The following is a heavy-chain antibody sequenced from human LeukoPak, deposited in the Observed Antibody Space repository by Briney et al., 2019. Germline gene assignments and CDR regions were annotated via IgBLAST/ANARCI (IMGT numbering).Heavy chain of an antibody. CDR2: INPDSGDT. V-gene: IGHV1-2*02. Sequence: ASVKVSCKASGYTFTGYYIHWVRQAPGQGLEWMGWINPDSGDTNYAQRFQGRATMTRYTSISTAYMEKRRLTSDDTAVYYCARGSYDSSDFEYFQHWGQGTLVTVSS. CDR3: ARGSYDSSDFEYFQH. D-gene: IGHD3-22*01. CDR1: GYTFTGYY. J-gene: IGHJ1*01.